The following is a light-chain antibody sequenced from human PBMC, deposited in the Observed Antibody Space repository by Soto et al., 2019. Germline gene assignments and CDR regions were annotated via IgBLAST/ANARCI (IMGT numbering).Light chain of an antibody. CDR1: SGSIANNY. J-gene: IGLJ2*01. Sequence: NFMLTQPHSVSESPGKTLSISCTRSSGSIANNYVQWYQQRPGSAPTTLIYEDDQRPSGVPDRFSGSIDRSSNSASLTISGLKTEDEADYYCQSYDSSNPVVFGGGTKLTVL. CDR3: QSYDSSNPVV. V-gene: IGLV6-57*04. CDR2: EDD.